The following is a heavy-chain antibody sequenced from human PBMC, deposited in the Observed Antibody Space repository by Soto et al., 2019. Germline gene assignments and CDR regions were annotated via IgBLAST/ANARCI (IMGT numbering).Heavy chain of an antibody. D-gene: IGHD3-10*01. CDR2: NLYSGRT. CDR3: SSRVTDAPT. J-gene: IGHJ5*02. V-gene: IGHV4-4*02. Sequence: ASETLSLTCAVSGASISSGWWTWVRQPPGKGLEWIGENLYSGRTNYNSSLNCRVTISIDKSKKQFSLNLSSVTAADTAVYYCSSRVTDAPTWGQGTLVTVSS. CDR1: GASISSGW.